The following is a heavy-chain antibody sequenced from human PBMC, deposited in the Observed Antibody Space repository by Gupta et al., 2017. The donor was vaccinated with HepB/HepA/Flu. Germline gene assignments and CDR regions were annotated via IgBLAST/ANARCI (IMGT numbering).Heavy chain of an antibody. Sequence: QVQLVPSGPEVKKPGSSVKVSCKASGGTFSSYAISWVRQAPGQGLEWMGGIIPIVGTANYAQKFQGRVTITADESTSTAYMELSSLRSEDTAVYYCARYIQRTGELPWGRNQNWFDPWGQGTLVTVSS. J-gene: IGHJ5*02. D-gene: IGHD1-14*01. CDR3: ARYIQRTGELPWGRNQNWFDP. CDR2: IIPIVGTA. V-gene: IGHV1-69*01. CDR1: GGTFSSYA.